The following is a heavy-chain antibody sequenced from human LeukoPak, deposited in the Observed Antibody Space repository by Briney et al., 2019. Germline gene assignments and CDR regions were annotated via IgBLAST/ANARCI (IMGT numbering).Heavy chain of an antibody. V-gene: IGHV4-34*01. CDR3: ARKRSYRSSSWPFGY. D-gene: IGHD6-13*01. J-gene: IGHJ4*02. CDR2: INHSGST. CDR1: GGSFSGYY. Sequence: SETLSLTCAVYGGSFSGYYWSWIRQPPGKGLEWIGEINHSGSTNYNPSLKSRVTISVDTSKNQFSLKLSSVTAADTAVYYCARKRSYRSSSWPFGYWGQGTLVTVSS.